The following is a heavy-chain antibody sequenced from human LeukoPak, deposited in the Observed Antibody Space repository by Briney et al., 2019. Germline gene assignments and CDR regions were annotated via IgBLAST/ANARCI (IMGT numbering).Heavy chain of an antibody. D-gene: IGHD3-22*01. Sequence: PSETLSLTCTVSGGSISSSSYYWGWIRQPPGKGLEWIGSIYYSGSTYYNPSLKSRVTISVDTSKNQFSLKLSSVTAADTAVYYCARALRGYPTLESFDYWGQGTLVTASS. CDR3: ARALRGYPTLESFDY. J-gene: IGHJ4*02. CDR1: GGSISSSSYY. CDR2: IYYSGST. V-gene: IGHV4-39*01.